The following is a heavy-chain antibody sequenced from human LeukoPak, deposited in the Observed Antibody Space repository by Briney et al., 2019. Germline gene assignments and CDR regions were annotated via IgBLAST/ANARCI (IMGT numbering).Heavy chain of an antibody. CDR1: GFTFSDHY. Sequence: GGSLRLSCAASGFTFSDHYMSWIRQAPGKGLEWLSYISGSGSTTQYEDSVKGRFTISRDNAENSLYLQMNSLSAEDTAVYYCARGQNWFDPWGQGTLVTVSS. CDR2: ISGSGSTT. J-gene: IGHJ5*02. V-gene: IGHV3-11*01. CDR3: ARGQNWFDP.